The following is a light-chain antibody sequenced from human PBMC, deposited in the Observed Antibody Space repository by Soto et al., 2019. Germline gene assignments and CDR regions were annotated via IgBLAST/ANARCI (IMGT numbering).Light chain of an antibody. Sequence: DIHMTQSPSTLSASVGDRVTITCRASESITTWLAWYQHKPGKAPKLLIYGASSLESGVTSRFSGSGSGTEFTLTINGLQPDDFATYYCQQYTSYSGTFGQGTKVEIK. J-gene: IGKJ1*01. V-gene: IGKV1-5*01. CDR1: ESITTW. CDR2: GAS. CDR3: QQYTSYSGT.